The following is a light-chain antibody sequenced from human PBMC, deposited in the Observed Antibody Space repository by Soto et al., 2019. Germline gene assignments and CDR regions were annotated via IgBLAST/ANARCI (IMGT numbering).Light chain of an antibody. CDR3: QQSYSQWT. CDR2: VAS. J-gene: IGKJ1*01. V-gene: IGKV1-39*01. Sequence: DIQMTQSPSSLSASVGDSVTITCRASQNIASSVNWYQQKPGEAPKLLIYVASSLQSGVPSRFSGSGSGTDFTFTISSLQPEDFATYYCQQSYSQWTFAQGTKVDIK. CDR1: QNIASS.